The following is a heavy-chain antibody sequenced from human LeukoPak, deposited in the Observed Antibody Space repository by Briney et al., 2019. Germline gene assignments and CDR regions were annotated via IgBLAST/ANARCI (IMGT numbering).Heavy chain of an antibody. Sequence: GSLRLSCAASGFSVSTCYWCWGRQAPGKGLGWLSVISIGGDTRYGESVKGRFTTSIDIPKNTVYLQMNHVRAKAPAVYVWAKEGTTGHEITDLGLDSWGQGILVTVSS. J-gene: IGHJ4*02. V-gene: IGHV3-66*01. CDR2: ISIGGDT. CDR1: GFSVSTCY. CDR3: AKEGTTGHEITDLGLDS. D-gene: IGHD4-17*01.